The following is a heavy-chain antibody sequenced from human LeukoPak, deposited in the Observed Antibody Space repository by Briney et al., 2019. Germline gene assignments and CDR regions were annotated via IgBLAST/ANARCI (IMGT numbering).Heavy chain of an antibody. D-gene: IGHD3-10*01. CDR3: ARGRSGSYYSNYYYYYYMDV. J-gene: IGHJ6*03. CDR2: TYYRSKWYN. Sequence: SQTLSLTCAISGDSVSSNSAAWNWIRQSPSRGLEWLGRTYYRSKWYNDYAVSVKSRITINPDTSKNQFSLQLNSVTPEDTAVYYCARGRSGSYYSNYYYYYYMDVWGKGTTVTVSS. V-gene: IGHV6-1*01. CDR1: GDSVSSNSAA.